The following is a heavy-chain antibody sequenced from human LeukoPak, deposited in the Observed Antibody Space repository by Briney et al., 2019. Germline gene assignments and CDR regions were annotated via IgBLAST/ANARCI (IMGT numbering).Heavy chain of an antibody. V-gene: IGHV5-51*01. D-gene: IGHD5-18*01. CDR3: ARRWNSGYKTFDY. J-gene: IGHJ4*02. CDR2: IYPYDSDT. Sequence: GESLKISCKGSGYRFTSYWIGWVRQMPGKGLKWMGIIYPYDSDTRYSPSFQGQVTISADKSISTAYLQWSSLKASDTAMYYCARRWNSGYKTFDYWGRGTLVTVSS. CDR1: GYRFTSYW.